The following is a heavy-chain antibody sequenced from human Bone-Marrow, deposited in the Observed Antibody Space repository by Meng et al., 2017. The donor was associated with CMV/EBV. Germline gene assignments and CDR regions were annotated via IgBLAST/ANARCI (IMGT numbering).Heavy chain of an antibody. CDR2: IYPGDSDT. D-gene: IGHD6-13*01. CDR1: GNSFTTSW. V-gene: IGHV5-51*01. Sequence: KVSCKASGNSFTTSWIGWVRQMPGKGLEWMGRIYPGDSDTRYSPSFQGQVTISADKSINTAYLQWSSLRASDTAMYYCARRQSSNWYGLGWFDLWGQGTLVTVYS. CDR3: ARRQSSNWYGLGWFDL. J-gene: IGHJ5*02.